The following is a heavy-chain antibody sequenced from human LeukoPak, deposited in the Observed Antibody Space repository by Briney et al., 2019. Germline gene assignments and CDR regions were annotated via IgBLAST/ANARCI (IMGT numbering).Heavy chain of an antibody. D-gene: IGHD1-26*01. V-gene: IGHV3-48*04. CDR2: ISSSGSTI. Sequence: GGSLRLSCAASGFTFTKYWMTWVRQAPGKGLEWVSYISSSGSTIYYADSVKGRFTISRDSAKNSLYLQMNSLRAEDTAVYYCAREVVGAFDAFDIWGQGTMVTVSS. CDR3: AREVVGAFDAFDI. CDR1: GFTFTKYW. J-gene: IGHJ3*02.